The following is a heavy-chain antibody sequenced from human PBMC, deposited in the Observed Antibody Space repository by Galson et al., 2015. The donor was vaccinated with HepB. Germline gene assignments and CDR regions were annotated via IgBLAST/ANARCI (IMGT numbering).Heavy chain of an antibody. Sequence: SLRLSCAASGFTFDDYAMHWVRQAPGKGLEWVSGIRWNSGSIGYADSVKGRFTISRDNAKNSLYLQMNSLRAEDTALYYCAKSSDSDPRWYFDYWGQGTLVTVSS. J-gene: IGHJ4*02. D-gene: IGHD2-15*01. CDR3: AKSSDSDPRWYFDY. CDR1: GFTFDDYA. V-gene: IGHV3-9*01. CDR2: IRWNSGSI.